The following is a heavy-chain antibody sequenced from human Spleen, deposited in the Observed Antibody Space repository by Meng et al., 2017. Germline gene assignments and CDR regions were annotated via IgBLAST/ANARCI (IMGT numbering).Heavy chain of an antibody. D-gene: IGHD2-15*01. CDR2: INGVFGTT. Sequence: SVKVSCKTPGGIFRNSVVGWVRQAPGQGLEWMGGINGVFGTTNYAQKFQGRVTITTDESTSTVFMELARLTSEDTAVYFCARKAGNCITNTCYSLDYWGQGTLVTVSS. CDR3: ARKAGNCITNTCYSLDY. CDR1: GGIFRNSV. V-gene: IGHV1-69*05. J-gene: IGHJ4*02.